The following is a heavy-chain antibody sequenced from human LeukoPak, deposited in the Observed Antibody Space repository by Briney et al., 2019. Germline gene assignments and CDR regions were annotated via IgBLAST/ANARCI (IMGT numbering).Heavy chain of an antibody. Sequence: GGSLRLSCAASGFTFNNYAMSWVRQAPGKGLEWVSGITGGGTTTSYADSVKGRFTISRDNSKNTLYLQMDSLRAEDTAVYYCAGQLRVYYFDYWGQGTLVTVSS. D-gene: IGHD1-1*01. CDR1: GFTFNNYA. CDR3: AGQLRVYYFDY. CDR2: ITGGGTTT. V-gene: IGHV3-23*01. J-gene: IGHJ4*02.